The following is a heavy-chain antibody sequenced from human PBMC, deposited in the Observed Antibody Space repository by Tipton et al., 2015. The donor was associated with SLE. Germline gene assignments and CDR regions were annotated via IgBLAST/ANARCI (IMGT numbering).Heavy chain of an antibody. Sequence: TLSLTCTVSGCSIRSSSYYWGWIRQPPGKGLEWIGSIYYMGSSSYKPSLKSRVTISVDTSKNQFSLKLSSVTAADTAVYYCARDYYTYSSGYRAFDIWGQGTMVTVSS. CDR3: ARDYYTYSSGYRAFDI. CDR2: IYYMGSS. CDR1: GCSIRSSSYY. D-gene: IGHD6-19*01. V-gene: IGHV4-39*02. J-gene: IGHJ3*02.